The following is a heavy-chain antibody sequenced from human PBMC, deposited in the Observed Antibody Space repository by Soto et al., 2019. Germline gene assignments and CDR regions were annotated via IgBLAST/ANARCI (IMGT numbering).Heavy chain of an antibody. V-gene: IGHV1-18*01. J-gene: IGHJ5*02. Sequence: QVQLVQSGAEVKKPGASVKVSCKASGYTFTSYGISWVRQAPGQGLEWMGWISAYNGNTNYAQKLQGRVTMTTDTXTXTXXMERRSLRSDDTAVYYWAGWGAYQRNRLSGDWFDPWGQGTLVTVSS. D-gene: IGHD2-2*01. CDR2: ISAYNGNT. CDR1: GYTFTSYG. CDR3: AGWGAYQRNRLSGDWFDP.